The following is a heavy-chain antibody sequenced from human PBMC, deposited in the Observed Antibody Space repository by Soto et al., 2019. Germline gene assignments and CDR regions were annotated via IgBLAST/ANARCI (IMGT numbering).Heavy chain of an antibody. V-gene: IGHV3-30-3*01. J-gene: IGHJ4*02. CDR3: ARDRAGDGYKYDYFDY. CDR1: GFTFSIYA. D-gene: IGHD5-12*01. Sequence: QVQLVESGGGVVQPGRSLRLSCAASGFTFSIYAMHWVRQAPGKGLEWVAVISYDENNEYYADSVKGRFTISRDTSRNTLYLQMNSLRAEDTAVYYCARDRAGDGYKYDYFDYWGQGTLVTVSS. CDR2: ISYDENNE.